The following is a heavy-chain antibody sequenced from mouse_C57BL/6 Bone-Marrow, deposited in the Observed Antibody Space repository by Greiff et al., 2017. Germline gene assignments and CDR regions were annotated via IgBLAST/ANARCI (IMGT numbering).Heavy chain of an antibody. V-gene: IGHV1-72*01. CDR3: SRGYYGSSGYYAMDY. Sequence: VQLQQPGAELVKPGASVKLSCKASGYTFTSYWMHWVKQRPGRGLEWIGRIDPNSGGTKYNEKFKSKATLTVNKPSRTAYMQLSSLTSEDSAVYECSRGYYGSSGYYAMDYWGQGTSVTVSS. CDR1: GYTFTSYW. D-gene: IGHD1-1*01. CDR2: IDPNSGGT. J-gene: IGHJ4*01.